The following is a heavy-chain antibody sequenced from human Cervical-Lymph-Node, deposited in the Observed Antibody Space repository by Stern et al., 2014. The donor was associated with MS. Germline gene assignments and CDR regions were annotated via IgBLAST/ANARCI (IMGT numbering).Heavy chain of an antibody. CDR1: GYRFTTYW. CDR2: IYGGASET. CDR3: ARHKPPASYYGMDV. Sequence: EVQLVESGADLKKPGESLKISCKGSGYRFTTYWMTWVRQMPGKGLEWVGLIYGGASETRSTPSLQGQVTISADKSISTAYLQWSSLKASDSAMYYCARHKPPASYYGMDVWGHGTTVTVSS. V-gene: IGHV5-51*01. J-gene: IGHJ6*02.